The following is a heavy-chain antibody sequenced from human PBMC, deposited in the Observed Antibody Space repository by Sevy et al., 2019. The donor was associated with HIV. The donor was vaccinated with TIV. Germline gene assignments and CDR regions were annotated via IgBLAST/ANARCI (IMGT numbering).Heavy chain of an antibody. J-gene: IGHJ4*02. D-gene: IGHD1-26*01. Sequence: GGSLRLSCAASGFTFSSYGMHWVRQAPGKGLEWVAVISYDGSNKYYVDSVKGRFTISRDNSKNTLYLQMNSLRAEDTAVYYCAKDLGGSYYDFDYWGQGTLVTVSS. CDR2: ISYDGSNK. V-gene: IGHV3-30*18. CDR1: GFTFSSYG. CDR3: AKDLGGSYYDFDY.